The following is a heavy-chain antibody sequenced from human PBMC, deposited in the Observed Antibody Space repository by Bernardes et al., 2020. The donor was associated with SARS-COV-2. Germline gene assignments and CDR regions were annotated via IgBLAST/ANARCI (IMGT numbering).Heavy chain of an antibody. V-gene: IGHV3-48*01. J-gene: IGHJ4*02. CDR3: ARGTYYDFWSGYYTGFPPYYFDY. CDR1: GFTFSSYS. Sequence: GGSLRLSCAASGFTFSSYSMNWVRQAPGKGLEWVSYISSSSSTIYYADSVKGRFTISRDNAKNSLYLQMNSLRAEDTAVYYCARGTYYDFWSGYYTGFPPYYFDYWGQGTLVTVSS. D-gene: IGHD3-3*01. CDR2: ISSSSSTI.